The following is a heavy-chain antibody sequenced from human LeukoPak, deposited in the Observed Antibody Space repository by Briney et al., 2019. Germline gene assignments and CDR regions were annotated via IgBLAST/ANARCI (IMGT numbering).Heavy chain of an antibody. J-gene: IGHJ4*02. CDR3: VRDMSGKYSFDY. CDR2: IHHNGEMT. Sequence: GGSLRLSCAASGFTLTWRVMHWVRQAPGKALEYVSFIHHNGEMTSYAESVRGRFTVSRDNSKNTLFLELSSLRTDDTAVYYCVRDMSGKYSFDYWGQGTLVIVST. D-gene: IGHD1-26*01. V-gene: IGHV3-64D*06. CDR1: GFTLTWRV.